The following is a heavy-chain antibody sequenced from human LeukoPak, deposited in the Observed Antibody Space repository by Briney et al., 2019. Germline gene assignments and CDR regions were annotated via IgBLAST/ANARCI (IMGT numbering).Heavy chain of an antibody. V-gene: IGHV3-23*01. Sequence: PGGSLRLSCAASGLTFSSYAMSWFRQASGKGLEWVSGISGSGGSTYYAGSVKGRFTISRDNSKNTLHLQMKSLRAEDTAVYYCAKDKSCSTTSCYSSHGYWFFDLWGRGTLVTVSS. CDR2: ISGSGGST. J-gene: IGHJ2*01. CDR1: GLTFSSYA. D-gene: IGHD2-2*01. CDR3: AKDKSCSTTSCYSSHGYWFFDL.